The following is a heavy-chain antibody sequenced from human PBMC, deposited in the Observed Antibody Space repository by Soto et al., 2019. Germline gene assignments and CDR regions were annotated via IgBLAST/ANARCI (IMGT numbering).Heavy chain of an antibody. CDR1: GFIFSNYG. CDR2: IWYDGSNK. Sequence: PGGTLRLSCAAAGFIFSNYGIHWVRQAPGKGLEWVALIWYDGSNKYYADSVKGRFIVSRDNTNNTVYLQLNSLTADDTAVYYCASEGLVAGCQDFWRPGTMVTVSS. V-gene: IGHV3-33*01. D-gene: IGHD6-19*01. CDR3: ASEGLVAGCQDF. J-gene: IGHJ4*02.